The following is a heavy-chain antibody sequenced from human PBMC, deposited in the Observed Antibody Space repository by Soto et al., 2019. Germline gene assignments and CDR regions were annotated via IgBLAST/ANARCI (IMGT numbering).Heavy chain of an antibody. CDR3: AGSLDYDSSGYYGPLFYFDY. CDR1: GGPISSYY. Sequence: PSETLSLTCTVSGGPISSYYWSWIRQPPGKGLEWIGCIYYSGSTNYNPSLKSRVTISVDTSKNQFPLKLSSVTAADTAVYYCAGSLDYDSSGYYGPLFYFDYWGQGTLVTVSS. CDR2: IYYSGST. V-gene: IGHV4-59*01. J-gene: IGHJ4*02. D-gene: IGHD3-22*01.